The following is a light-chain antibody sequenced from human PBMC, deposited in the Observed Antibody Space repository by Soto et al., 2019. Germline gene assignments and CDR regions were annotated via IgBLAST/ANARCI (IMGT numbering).Light chain of an antibody. CDR1: QSISGW. CDR3: QQYNVYPWT. J-gene: IGKJ1*01. CDR2: KAS. V-gene: IGKV1-5*03. Sequence: DIQMTQSPSTLSASVGDRVTITCRASQSISGWLAWYQQKPGKAPKILIYKASFLESGVPSRFSGSGSGTEFTLTISTLQPDDFATYYCQQYNVYPWTFGQGTNVEIK.